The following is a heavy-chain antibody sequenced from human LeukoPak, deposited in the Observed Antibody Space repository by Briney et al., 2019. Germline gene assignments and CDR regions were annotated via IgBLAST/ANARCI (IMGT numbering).Heavy chain of an antibody. CDR2: INPNSGGT. J-gene: IGHJ4*02. D-gene: IGHD3-9*01. V-gene: IGHV1-2*02. CDR3: ARDLYDILTGYYTPLWNY. Sequence: ASVKVSCKASGYTFTGYYMHWVRQAPGQGREWMGWINPNSGGTNYAQKFQGRVTMTRDTSISTAYMELSRLRSDDTAVYYCARDLYDILTGYYTPLWNYWGQGTLVTVSS. CDR1: GYTFTGYY.